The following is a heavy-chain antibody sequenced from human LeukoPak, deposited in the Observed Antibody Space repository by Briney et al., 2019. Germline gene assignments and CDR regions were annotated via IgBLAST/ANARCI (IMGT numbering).Heavy chain of an antibody. J-gene: IGHJ4*02. D-gene: IGHD3-10*01. CDR2: ISSSSSTI. CDR3: ARNKAGIDY. Sequence: GGSLRLSCAASGFTFSSYSMNWVRQAPGKGLEWVSYISSSSSTICYADSVKGRFTISRDNAKNSLYLQMNSLRAEDTAVYYCARNKAGIDYWGQGTLVTVSS. V-gene: IGHV3-48*01. CDR1: GFTFSSYS.